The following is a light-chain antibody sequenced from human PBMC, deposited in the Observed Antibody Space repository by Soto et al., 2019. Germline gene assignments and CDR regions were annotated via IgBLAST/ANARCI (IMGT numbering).Light chain of an antibody. CDR2: GAS. CDR3: QQYNGWPQT. Sequence: EIVMTQSPATLSVSPGERATLSCRASQSVSSNLAWYQQKPGQAPRLLIYGASTRAIGIPARFSGSGSGTDFTLTINSLQSEDSAVYFCQQYNGWPQTFGQGTNLEIK. J-gene: IGKJ2*01. V-gene: IGKV3-15*01. CDR1: QSVSSN.